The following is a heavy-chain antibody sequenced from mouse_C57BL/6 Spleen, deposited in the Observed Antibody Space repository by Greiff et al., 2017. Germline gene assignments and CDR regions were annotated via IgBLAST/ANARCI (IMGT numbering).Heavy chain of an antibody. CDR2: IRSKSNNYAT. V-gene: IGHV10-1*01. J-gene: IGHJ4*01. Sequence: EVQLVESGGGLVQPKGSLKLSCAASGFSFNTYAMNWVRQAPGKGLEWVARIRSKSNNYATYYADSVKDRFTISRDDSESMLYLQMNNLKTEDTAMYYCVRHGRLSLYYYAMDYWGQGTSVTVSS. CDR3: VRHGRLSLYYYAMDY. D-gene: IGHD1-1*02. CDR1: GFSFNTYA.